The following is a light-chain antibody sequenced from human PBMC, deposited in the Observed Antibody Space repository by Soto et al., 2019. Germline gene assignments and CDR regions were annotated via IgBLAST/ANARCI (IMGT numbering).Light chain of an antibody. CDR1: QSVSSSY. J-gene: IGKJ5*01. CDR3: QQYGGSPPIT. Sequence: EIVLTQSPGTLSLSPGERATLSCRASQSVSSSYLAWYQQKPGQAPRLLIYGASSRATGIPDRFSVSGSGTDFTLTISRLEPEDFAVYYCQQYGGSPPITFGQGTRLEIK. CDR2: GAS. V-gene: IGKV3-20*01.